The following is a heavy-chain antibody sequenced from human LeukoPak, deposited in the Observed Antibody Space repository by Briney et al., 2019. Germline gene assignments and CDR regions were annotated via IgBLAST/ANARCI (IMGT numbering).Heavy chain of an antibody. CDR2: LIPLFGTT. CDR3: AGGDPFNYYMDV. J-gene: IGHJ6*03. D-gene: IGHD4-17*01. Sequence: SVKVSCKASGGTFSGYAISWVRQAPGQGIEWMGGLIPLFGTTNCTRRFQGRITISTDESTTTAYMELSGLTFEDTAVYYCAGGDPFNYYMDVWGRGTTVSV. CDR1: GGTFSGYA. V-gene: IGHV1-69*05.